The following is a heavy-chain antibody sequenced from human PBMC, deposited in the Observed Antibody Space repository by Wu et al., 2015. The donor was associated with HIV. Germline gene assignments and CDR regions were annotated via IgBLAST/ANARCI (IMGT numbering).Heavy chain of an antibody. CDR3: ARGLTGPMMTGALRY. Sequence: QVQLVQSGAEVKKPGSSVKVTCKASEDTFSNYAISWVRQAPGQGLEWMGWMNPDNGNTAYAQKFQGRVTMTRNTSISTAYMELRSLRFDDAAVYYCARGLTGPMMTGALRYWGQGTLVAVSP. CDR1: EDTFSNYA. J-gene: IGHJ4*02. V-gene: IGHV1-8*02. D-gene: IGHD3-9*01. CDR2: MNPDNGNT.